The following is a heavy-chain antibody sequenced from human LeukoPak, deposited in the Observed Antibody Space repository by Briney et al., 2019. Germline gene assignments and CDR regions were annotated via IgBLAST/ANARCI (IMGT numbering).Heavy chain of an antibody. Sequence: PSETLSLTCAVYGGSFSGYYWSWIRQPPGKGLEWIGEINHSGSTNYNPSLKSRVTISVDTSKNQFSLKLSSVTAADTAVYYCAREWDSGHDYWGQGTLVTVSS. J-gene: IGHJ4*02. CDR1: GGSFSGYY. V-gene: IGHV4-34*01. CDR3: AREWDSGHDY. D-gene: IGHD1-26*01. CDR2: INHSGST.